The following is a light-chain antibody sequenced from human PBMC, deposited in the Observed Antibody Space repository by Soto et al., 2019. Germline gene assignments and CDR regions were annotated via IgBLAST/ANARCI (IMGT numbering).Light chain of an antibody. CDR3: QQYGSSPPIT. V-gene: IGKV3-20*01. J-gene: IGKJ5*01. CDR1: QSVISTY. CDR2: GAS. Sequence: EIGLTQSPGTLSLSPGERATLSCRASQSVISTYLAWYQQKPGQAPRLLIYGASTRATGIPDRFSGSGSGTDFTLTISRLEPEDFAVYYCQQYGSSPPITFGQGTRLEIK.